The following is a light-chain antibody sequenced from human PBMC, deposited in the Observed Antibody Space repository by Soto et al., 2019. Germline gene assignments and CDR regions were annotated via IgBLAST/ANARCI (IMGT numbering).Light chain of an antibody. J-gene: IGKJ1*01. Sequence: EIVLTQSPGTLSLSPGERATLSCRASQSVSSSFFAWYQQKPGQAPRLLIYGASSRATGIPDRFSGSGSGTDFALPISRLEAEDLAVYYCQQYDSSPWTFGQRTKVDIK. V-gene: IGKV3-20*01. CDR2: GAS. CDR1: QSVSSSF. CDR3: QQYDSSPWT.